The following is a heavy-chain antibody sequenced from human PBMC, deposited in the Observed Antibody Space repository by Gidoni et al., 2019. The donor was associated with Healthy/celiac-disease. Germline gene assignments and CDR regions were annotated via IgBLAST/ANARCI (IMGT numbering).Heavy chain of an antibody. V-gene: IGHV4-38-2*02. D-gene: IGHD3-16*02. CDR2: IYHSGST. CDR1: GYSISSGYY. J-gene: IGHJ3*02. Sequence: QVQLQESGPGLVKPSETLSLTCTVSGYSISSGYYWGWIRQPPGKGLEWIGSIYHSGSTYYNPSLKSRVTISVDTSKNQFSLKLSSVTAADTAVYYCARRVWGSYRPTEDDAFDIWGQGTMVTVSS. CDR3: ARRVWGSYRPTEDDAFDI.